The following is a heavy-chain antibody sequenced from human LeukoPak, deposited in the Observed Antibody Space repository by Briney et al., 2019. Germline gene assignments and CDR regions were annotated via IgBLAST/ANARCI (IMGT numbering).Heavy chain of an antibody. D-gene: IGHD4-11*01. V-gene: IGHV4-34*01. Sequence: SETLSLTCAVYGGSFSGYYWSWIRQPPGKGLEWIGEINHSGSTNYDPSLKSRVTISVDTSKNQFSLKLSSVTAADTAVYYCARVGGTTRADYYYYMDVWGKGTTVTVSS. J-gene: IGHJ6*03. CDR2: INHSGST. CDR3: ARVGGTTRADYYYYMDV. CDR1: GGSFSGYY.